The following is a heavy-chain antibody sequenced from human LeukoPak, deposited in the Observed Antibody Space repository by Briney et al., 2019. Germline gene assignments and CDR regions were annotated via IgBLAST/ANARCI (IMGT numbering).Heavy chain of an antibody. V-gene: IGHV4-59*08. CDR1: GGSVSSDY. J-gene: IGHJ4*02. Sequence: PSETLSLTCTVSGGSVSSDYWSWIRQPPVKGLEWIGYIYHTGNSDYNPSLKSRATISLDTSKNQFSLKLTSVTAADTAVYFCARNPFSSPFDYWGQGTLVTVSS. CDR2: IYHTGNS. D-gene: IGHD2/OR15-2a*01. CDR3: ARNPFSSPFDY.